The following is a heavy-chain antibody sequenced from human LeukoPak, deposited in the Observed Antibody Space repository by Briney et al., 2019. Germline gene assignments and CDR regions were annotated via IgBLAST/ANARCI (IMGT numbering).Heavy chain of an antibody. V-gene: IGHV3-15*04. J-gene: IGHJ4*02. CDR1: GFTFTAAW. D-gene: IGHD3-16*01. Sequence: GGSLRLSCAASGFTFTAAWMSWVRQAPGKGLEWVGRIESKSDGGTTFYAAPVKGRFTISRDDLNNTLYLQMNSLKTEDTAVYFCTLDDVGLAPDYWGQGTLVTVSS. CDR3: TLDDVGLAPDY. CDR2: IESKSDGGTT.